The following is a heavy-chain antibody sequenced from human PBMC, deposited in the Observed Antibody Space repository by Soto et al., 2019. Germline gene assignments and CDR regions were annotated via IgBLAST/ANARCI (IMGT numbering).Heavy chain of an antibody. V-gene: IGHV4-39*01. CDR2: IYYSGST. CDR1: VGPISTSTYL. Sequence: SETLPLTATVSVGPISTSTYLGGWIRQPPGKGLEWIGSIYYSGSTYYNPSLKSRVTISVDASKNQFSLKLSSVTAADTAVYYCARVFYYYDSSGYSVGYDAFDIWGQGTMVT. D-gene: IGHD3-22*01. J-gene: IGHJ3*02. CDR3: ARVFYYYDSSGYSVGYDAFDI.